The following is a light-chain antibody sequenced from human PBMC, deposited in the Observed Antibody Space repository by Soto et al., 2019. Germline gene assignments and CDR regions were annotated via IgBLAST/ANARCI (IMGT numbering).Light chain of an antibody. CDR2: EVN. J-gene: IGLJ3*02. V-gene: IGLV2-14*01. CDR3: SSYTGSSTLGEM. CDR1: SRDVGGYNY. Sequence: QSALTQPASVSGSPGQSITIYCTGTSRDVGGYNYVSWYQQHPGKAPKVMIYEVNNRPSGVSDRFSGSKSGNTASLTISGLQAEDEAVYFCSSYTGSSTLGEMFGGGTKLTVL.